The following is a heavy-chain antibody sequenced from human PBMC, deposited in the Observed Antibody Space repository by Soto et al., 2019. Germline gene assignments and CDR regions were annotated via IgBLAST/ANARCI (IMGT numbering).Heavy chain of an antibody. Sequence: GGSLRLSCAASGFTFSSYGMHWVRQAPGKGLEWVAVISYDGSNKYYADSVKGRFTISRDNSKNTLYLQMNSLRAEDTAVYYCAKERQWAAVAGDYYYYGMDVWGQGTTVTVSS. J-gene: IGHJ6*02. CDR1: GFTFSSYG. CDR3: AKERQWAAVAGDYYYYGMDV. CDR2: ISYDGSNK. V-gene: IGHV3-30*18. D-gene: IGHD6-19*01.